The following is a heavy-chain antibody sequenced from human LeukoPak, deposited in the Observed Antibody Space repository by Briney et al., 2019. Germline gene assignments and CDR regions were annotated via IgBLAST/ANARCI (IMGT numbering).Heavy chain of an antibody. J-gene: IGHJ3*02. CDR1: GFTFGDYA. V-gene: IGHV3-9*01. D-gene: IGHD5-12*01. Sequence: PGRSLRLSCAASGFTFGDYAMHWVRQAPGKGLEWVSGISWNSDSIGYADSVKGRFTISRDNAKNSLYLQMNSLRGEDTAVYYCTRDSGYNAFDIWGQGTMVTVSS. CDR2: ISWNSDSI. CDR3: TRDSGYNAFDI.